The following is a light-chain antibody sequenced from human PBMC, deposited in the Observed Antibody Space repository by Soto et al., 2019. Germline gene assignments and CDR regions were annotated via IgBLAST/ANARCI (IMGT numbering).Light chain of an antibody. J-gene: IGKJ1*01. CDR3: HQYNGIPWT. CDR2: WAS. CDR1: QSGLHSPNNKNY. Sequence: DIVMTQSPDSLAVSLGERATINCKSSQSGLHSPNNKNYLAWYQQQPGQPPKLLIYWASTRESGVPDRFSGSGSGTDFTHNISSLQAEDVSVYYCHQYNGIPWTFGQGTKVEIK. V-gene: IGKV4-1*01.